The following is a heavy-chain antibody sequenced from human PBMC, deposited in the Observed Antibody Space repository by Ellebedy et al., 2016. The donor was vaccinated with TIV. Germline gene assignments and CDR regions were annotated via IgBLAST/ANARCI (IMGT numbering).Heavy chain of an antibody. CDR2: ISGSGGTT. Sequence: GESLKISCAASGFTFSSYDMSWVRQAPGEGLEWVSGISGSGGTTYYADSVKGRFTISRDISKNTLYLQMNSLRAEDTALYYCAKALGTGYFFDYWGQGTLVTVSS. CDR3: AKALGTGYFFDY. V-gene: IGHV3-23*01. J-gene: IGHJ4*02. D-gene: IGHD3-10*02. CDR1: GFTFSSYD.